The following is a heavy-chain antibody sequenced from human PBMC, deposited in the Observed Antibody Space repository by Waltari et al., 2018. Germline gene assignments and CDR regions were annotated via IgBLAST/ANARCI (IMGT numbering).Heavy chain of an antibody. D-gene: IGHD2-2*01. CDR1: GASISSGDYY. CDR3: ARGVGYCSSTNCYQFDY. V-gene: IGHV4-30-4*08. CDR2: IKYSGRT. J-gene: IGHJ4*02. Sequence: QVQLQESGPGLVKASQTLSLTCTVSGASISSGDYYWSWIRQPPGKGLEWIGYIKYSGRTYYNPSLKSRVTILVDTSKNQFSLKLNSVTATDTAVYYCARGVGYCSSTNCYQFDYWGQGTLVTVSS.